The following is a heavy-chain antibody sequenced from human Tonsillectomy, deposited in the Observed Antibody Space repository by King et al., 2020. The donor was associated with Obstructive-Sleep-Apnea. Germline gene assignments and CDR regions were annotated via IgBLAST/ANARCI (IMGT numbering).Heavy chain of an antibody. CDR2: IYYSGST. J-gene: IGHJ4*02. Sequence: QLQESGPGLVKPSETLSLTCTVSGGSISSSSYYWGWIRQPPGKGLEWIGSIYYSGSTYYNPSLKSRVTISVDTSKNQFSLKLSSVTAADTAVYYCARGGSSGYYYVGFGYWGQGTLVTVSS. CDR3: ARGGSSGYYYVGFGY. V-gene: IGHV4-39*07. CDR1: GGSISSSSYY. D-gene: IGHD3-22*01.